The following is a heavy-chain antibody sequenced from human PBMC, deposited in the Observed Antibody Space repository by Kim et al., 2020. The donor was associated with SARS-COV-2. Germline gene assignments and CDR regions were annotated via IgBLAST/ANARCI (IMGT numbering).Heavy chain of an antibody. CDR3: AREDYADAFDI. J-gene: IGHJ3*02. V-gene: IGHV7-4-1*02. CDR2: INTNTGNP. CDR1: GYTFISYA. Sequence: ASVKVSCKASGYTFISYAMNWVRQAPGQGLEWMGWINTNTGNPTYAQGFTGRFVFSLDTSVSTAYLQISGLKADDTAVYYCAREDYADAFDIWGQGTMVTVSS. D-gene: IGHD4-17*01.